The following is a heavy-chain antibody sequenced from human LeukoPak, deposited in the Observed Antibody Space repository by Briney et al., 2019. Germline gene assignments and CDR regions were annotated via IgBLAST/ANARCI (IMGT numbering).Heavy chain of an antibody. CDR2: IYYTGST. CDR3: ARQDTYDFYSFDN. Sequence: SETLTLTCTVSVGSISNHWWNWVRQPPGKGLEWIGYIYYTGSTKYNPSLKSRVTMSVDTSKNQFSLNLSSVTGADTAVYYYARQDTYDFYSFDNWGQGTLVTVSS. CDR1: VGSISNHW. V-gene: IGHV4-59*08. D-gene: IGHD2-21*01. J-gene: IGHJ4*03.